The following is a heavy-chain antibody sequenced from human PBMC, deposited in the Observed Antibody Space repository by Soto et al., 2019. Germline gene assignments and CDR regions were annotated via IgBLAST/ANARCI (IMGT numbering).Heavy chain of an antibody. J-gene: IGHJ4*02. CDR3: AKDRRIAVAGRGSDY. CDR1: GFTFSSYA. Sequence: GILRLSCAASGFTFSSYAMSWVRQAPGKGLEWVSAISGSGGSTYHADSVKGRFTISRDNSKNTLYLQMNSLRAEDTAVYYCAKDRRIAVAGRGSDYWGQGTLVTVSS. CDR2: ISGSGGST. D-gene: IGHD6-19*01. V-gene: IGHV3-23*01.